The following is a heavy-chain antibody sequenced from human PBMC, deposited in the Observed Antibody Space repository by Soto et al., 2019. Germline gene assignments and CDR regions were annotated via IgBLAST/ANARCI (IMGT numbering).Heavy chain of an antibody. CDR3: AKAPPCGGDCYSGLFDY. V-gene: IGHV3-30*18. CDR2: ISYDGSNK. J-gene: IGHJ4*02. D-gene: IGHD2-21*02. CDR1: GFTFRSYG. Sequence: PGGSLRLSCAASGFTFRSYGMHWVRQAPGKGLEWVAVISYDGSNKYYADSVKGRFTIYRDNSKNTLYLQMNSLRAEDTAVYYCAKAPPCGGDCYSGLFDYWGQGTLVTVSS.